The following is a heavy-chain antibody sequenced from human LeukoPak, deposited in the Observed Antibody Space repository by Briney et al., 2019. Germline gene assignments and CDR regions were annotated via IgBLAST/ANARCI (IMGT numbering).Heavy chain of an antibody. CDR3: ARHDLYVLNY. CDR2: IYYSGST. J-gene: IGHJ4*02. CDR1: GGSISSSSYY. Sequence: SETLSLTCTVSGGSISSSSYYWGWIRQPPGKGLEWIGYIYYSGSTYYNPSLKSRVTISVDTSKNQFSLKLSSVTAADTAVYYCARHDLYVLNYWGQGTLVTVSS. D-gene: IGHD3-16*01. V-gene: IGHV4-30-4*08.